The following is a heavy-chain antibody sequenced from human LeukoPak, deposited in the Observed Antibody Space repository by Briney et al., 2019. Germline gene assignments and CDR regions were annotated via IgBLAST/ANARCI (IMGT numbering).Heavy chain of an antibody. Sequence: ASVKVSCKASGYTFTAYHMHWVRQAPGQGLEWMGRINPNSGDTNYAQKFQGRVTMTRDTSISTAYMELSRLRSDDTAVYYCARAYHWNGFDYWGQGTLVTVSS. V-gene: IGHV1-2*06. CDR1: GYTFTAYH. D-gene: IGHD1-20*01. J-gene: IGHJ4*02. CDR3: ARAYHWNGFDY. CDR2: INPNSGDT.